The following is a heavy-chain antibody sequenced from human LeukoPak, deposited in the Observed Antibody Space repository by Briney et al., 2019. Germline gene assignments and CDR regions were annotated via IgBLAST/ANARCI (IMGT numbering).Heavy chain of an antibody. CDR3: AKKVWRFGELSLPFDY. Sequence: PGGSLRLSCAASGFTFSSYAMSWVRQAPGKGLEWVAVISYDGSNKYYADSVKGRFTISRDNSKNTLYLQMNSLRAEDTAVYYCAKKVWRFGELSLPFDYWGQGTLVTVSS. D-gene: IGHD3-10*01. J-gene: IGHJ4*02. V-gene: IGHV3-30*18. CDR2: ISYDGSNK. CDR1: GFTFSSYA.